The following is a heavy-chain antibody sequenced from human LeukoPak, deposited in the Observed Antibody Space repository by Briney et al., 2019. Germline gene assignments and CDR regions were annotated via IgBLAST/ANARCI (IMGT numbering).Heavy chain of an antibody. V-gene: IGHV4-61*02. CDR2: VYTSGST. J-gene: IGHJ4*02. D-gene: IGHD3-22*01. CDR1: GGSISSSSYY. Sequence: PSETLSLTCTVSGGSISSSSYYWSWIRQPAGKGLEWIGRVYTSGSTNYNPSLKSRVTMSVDTSKNQFSLKLSSVTAADTAVYYCARDKPSDSSGSPHYWGQGTLVTVSS. CDR3: ARDKPSDSSGSPHY.